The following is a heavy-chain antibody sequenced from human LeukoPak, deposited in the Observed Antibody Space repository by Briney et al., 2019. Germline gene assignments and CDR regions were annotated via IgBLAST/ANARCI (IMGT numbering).Heavy chain of an antibody. CDR2: IKSKTDGGTT. CDR3: LYFWSGSSLVDY. J-gene: IGHJ4*02. V-gene: IGHV3-15*01. D-gene: IGHD3-3*01. CDR1: GFTFSNAW. Sequence: PGGSLRLSCAASGFTFSNAWMSWVRQAPGNGLEWVGRIKSKTDGGTTDYAAPVKGRFSISRDDSKNTLYLEMYSLKTEDTAMYYCLYFWSGSSLVDYWGQGTLVTVSS.